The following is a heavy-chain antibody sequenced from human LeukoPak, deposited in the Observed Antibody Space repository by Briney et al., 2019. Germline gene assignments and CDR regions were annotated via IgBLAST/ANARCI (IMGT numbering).Heavy chain of an antibody. D-gene: IGHD3-10*01. Sequence: GGSLRLSRAASGFTFSNYAMSWVRQAPGKGLEWVSALSGSAGSTYYADSVKGRFTISRDSSKNTLYLQMNSLRAEDTAVYYCAKVVRQDYYGSGRYAVDIWGRGTTVTVSS. CDR1: GFTFSNYA. CDR2: LSGSAGST. V-gene: IGHV3-23*01. J-gene: IGHJ3*02. CDR3: AKVVRQDYYGSGRYAVDI.